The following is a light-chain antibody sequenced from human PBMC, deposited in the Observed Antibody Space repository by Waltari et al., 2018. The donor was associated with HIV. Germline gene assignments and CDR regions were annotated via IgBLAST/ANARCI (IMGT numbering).Light chain of an antibody. CDR3: LQYTFWPPYT. J-gene: IGKJ2*01. V-gene: IGKV3-15*01. Sequence: EIVMTQFPGTLSVSPGERATLSCRASKSISSHLAWYQQKPGQAPRLLIYAASNRATGIPARFSGSGSGTDFTLTISSLQPEDFAVYYCLQYTFWPPYTFGQRTKLEMK. CDR2: AAS. CDR1: KSISSH.